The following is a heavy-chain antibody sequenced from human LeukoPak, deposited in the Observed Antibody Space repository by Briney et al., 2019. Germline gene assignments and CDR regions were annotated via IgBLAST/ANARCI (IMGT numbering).Heavy chain of an antibody. CDR3: AKDVRGSTSWYGLDY. CDR2: ISWDGGST. J-gene: IGHJ4*02. CDR1: GFTFDDYG. D-gene: IGHD6-13*01. Sequence: GSLRLSCAASGFTFDDYGMSWVRQAPGKGLEWVSLISWDGGSTYYADSVKGRFTISRDNSKNSLYLQMNSLRAEDTALYYCAKDVRGSTSWYGLDYWGQGTLVTVSS. V-gene: IGHV3-43D*03.